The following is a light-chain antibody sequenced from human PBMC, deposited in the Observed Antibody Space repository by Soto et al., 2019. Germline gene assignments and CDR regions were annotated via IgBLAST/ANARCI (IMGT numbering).Light chain of an antibody. Sequence: QSALTQPASVSGSPGQSITISCTGTISDVGGYNYVSWYQHHPGKAPKLIIFDVSHWPSGVSDRFSGSKSGNTASMTISGLPAEDEADYYCSSSASSRTVLFGGGTKLTVL. J-gene: IGLJ2*01. CDR2: DVS. V-gene: IGLV2-14*03. CDR1: ISDVGGYNY. CDR3: SSSASSRTVL.